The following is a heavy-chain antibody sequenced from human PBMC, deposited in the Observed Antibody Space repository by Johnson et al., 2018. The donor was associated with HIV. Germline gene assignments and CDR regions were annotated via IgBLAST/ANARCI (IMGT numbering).Heavy chain of an antibody. D-gene: IGHD5-12*01. CDR1: GFIFDDYG. Sequence: LVESGGGLVQPGGSLRLSCEGFGFIFDDYGLNWVRQGPGKGLEWVSGINWNGGSKGYADSVKGRCTISRDNGKNSLYLQMNSLRAEDTAVYYCSRDGLATYAFDIWGQGTMVTVSS. CDR3: SRDGLATYAFDI. J-gene: IGHJ3*02. CDR2: INWNGGSK. V-gene: IGHV3-20*04.